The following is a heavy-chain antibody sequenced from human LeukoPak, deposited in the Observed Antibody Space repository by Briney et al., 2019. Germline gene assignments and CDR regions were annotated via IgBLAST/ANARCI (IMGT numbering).Heavy chain of an antibody. D-gene: IGHD3-10*01. V-gene: IGHV3-49*04. Sequence: GGSLRLSCAAYGFIFGDHAMSWVRQAPGKGLEWVGFIRSKAYGGTIEYAASVQGRFTISRDDSKGIAYLQMNSLETEDTAAYYCGRGPILLWIHNGIDVWGPGTTVTVSS. CDR2: IRSKAYGGTI. CDR1: GFIFGDHA. J-gene: IGHJ6*02. CDR3: GRGPILLWIHNGIDV.